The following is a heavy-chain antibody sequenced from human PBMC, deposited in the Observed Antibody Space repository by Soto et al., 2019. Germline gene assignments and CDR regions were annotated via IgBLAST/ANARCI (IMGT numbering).Heavy chain of an antibody. CDR3: ASESYGSGRFPNDY. CDR2: IKQDGSEK. CDR1: GFTFSSYW. V-gene: IGHV3-7*03. D-gene: IGHD3-10*01. Sequence: EVQLVESGGGLVQPGGSLRLSCAASGFTFSSYWMSWVRQAPGKGLEWVANIKQDGSEKYYVDSVKGRFTISRDNAKNSLYLQMNSLRADDTAVYYCASESYGSGRFPNDYWGQGTLVTVSS. J-gene: IGHJ4*02.